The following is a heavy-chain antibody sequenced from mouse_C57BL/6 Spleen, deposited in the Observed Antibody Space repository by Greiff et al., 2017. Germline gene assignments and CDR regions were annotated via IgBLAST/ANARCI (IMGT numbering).Heavy chain of an antibody. Sequence: VQLQQSGPELVKPGASVKISCKASGYAFSSSWMNWVKQRPGKGLEWIGRIYPGDGDTNYNGKFKGKATLAADKSSSAAYMQLSSLTSEDSAVYFCARETANWDGFDYWGPGTTLTVSS. CDR3: ARETANWDGFDY. CDR1: GYAFSSSW. J-gene: IGHJ2*01. D-gene: IGHD4-1*01. CDR2: IYPGDGDT. V-gene: IGHV1-82*01.